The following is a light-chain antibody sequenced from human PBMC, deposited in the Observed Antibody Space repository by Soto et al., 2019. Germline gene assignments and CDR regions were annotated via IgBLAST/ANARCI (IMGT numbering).Light chain of an antibody. J-gene: IGLJ1*01. CDR1: SSYVGGYNY. CDR2: DVT. CDR3: SSYTSSHTYV. Sequence: QSALTQPASVSGSPGQSITISCTGTSSYVGGYNYVSWYQHHPGKAPKLMIYDVTTRPSGVSNRFSGSKSGNTASLTISWRQAEDEADYYCSSYTSSHTYVFGTGTKLTVL. V-gene: IGLV2-14*01.